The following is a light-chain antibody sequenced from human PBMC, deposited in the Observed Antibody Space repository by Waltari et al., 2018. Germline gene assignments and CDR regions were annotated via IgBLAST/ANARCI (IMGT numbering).Light chain of an antibody. CDR3: RQGTHSPRSLA. V-gene: IGKV2-30*02. CDR1: QGLVHTDGNTF. Sequence: VVLTQSPLSLPVTLGQPASISCSASQGLVHTDGNTFWNWFQQRPGQSPRRLIYKVSKRDSGLPDRFSGRGSRTDLPRRISRVQADDVAIYYCRQGTHSPRSLAFGGGTQLEIK. J-gene: IGKJ4*01. CDR2: KVS.